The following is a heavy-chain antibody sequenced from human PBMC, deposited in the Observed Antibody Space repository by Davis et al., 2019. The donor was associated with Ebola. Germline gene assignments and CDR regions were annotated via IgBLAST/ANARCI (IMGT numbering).Heavy chain of an antibody. V-gene: IGHV3-23*01. CDR1: GFTFTSYA. J-gene: IGHJ4*02. CDR3: AKWGNFYGDFFDY. CDR2: ISASAGST. D-gene: IGHD4-17*01. Sequence: PGGSLRLSCAASGFTFTSYAMTWVRQPPGKGLEWVSVISASAGSTYYADSVKGRFTISRDNSKNTLYLQVSSLRAEDTALYYCAKWGNFYGDFFDYWGQGTLVTVSS.